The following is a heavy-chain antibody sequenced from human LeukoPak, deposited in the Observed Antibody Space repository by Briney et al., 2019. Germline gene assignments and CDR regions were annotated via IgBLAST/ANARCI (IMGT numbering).Heavy chain of an antibody. CDR1: GYTFTSYD. D-gene: IGHD5-24*01. V-gene: IGHV1-46*01. Sequence: GASVKVSCKASGYTFTSYDINWVRQATGQGLEWMGVIKPNGGSTSYTERFQDRVTMTRDMSTTTVYMELSSLRSDDTAMYYCARDPMAISGSPLVDAFDIWGQGTMVTVSS. J-gene: IGHJ3*02. CDR2: IKPNGGST. CDR3: ARDPMAISGSPLVDAFDI.